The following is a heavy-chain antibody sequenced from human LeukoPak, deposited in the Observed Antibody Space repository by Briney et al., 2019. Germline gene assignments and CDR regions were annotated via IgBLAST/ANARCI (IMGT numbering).Heavy chain of an antibody. D-gene: IGHD3-22*01. CDR1: GFTFSSYW. CDR3: ARDLYRIVVVPHYFDY. CDR2: IKKDGSEK. Sequence: GGSLRLSCASSGFTFSSYWMSWVRQAPGKGLEWVANIKKDGSEKYYVDSVKGRFTISRDNAKNSLYLQMNSLRAEDTAVYYCARDLYRIVVVPHYFDYWGQGTLVTVSS. J-gene: IGHJ4*02. V-gene: IGHV3-7*01.